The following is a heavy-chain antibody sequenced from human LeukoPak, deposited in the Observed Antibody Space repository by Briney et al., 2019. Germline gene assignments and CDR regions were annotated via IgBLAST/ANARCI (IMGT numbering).Heavy chain of an antibody. D-gene: IGHD3-10*01. CDR1: GGSIKNYY. CDR3: ARDVPRGTGYMDV. J-gene: IGHJ6*03. V-gene: IGHV4-59*01. Sequence: SETLSLTCTVSGGSIKNYYWAWIRQPPGKGLEWIGYIYYSGSTSSNPSLKSRVTISVDTSKNQFSLRLKYVTAADTAVYYCARDVPRGTGYMDVWGKGTTVTVSS. CDR2: IYYSGST.